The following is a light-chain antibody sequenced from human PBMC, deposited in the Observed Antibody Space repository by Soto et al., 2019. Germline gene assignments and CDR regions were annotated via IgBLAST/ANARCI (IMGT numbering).Light chain of an antibody. CDR3: LQYSSHSWT. V-gene: IGKV1-5*01. J-gene: IGKJ1*01. Sequence: DIQMTQSPSRLSPSVGDRVTITCRASRSISDWLAWYQQKPGKAPELLIFDASNLKSGVSSRFSGSGSGTEFTLTISRLQPDDVATYYCLQYSSHSWTLGQGTKVDI. CDR2: DAS. CDR1: RSISDW.